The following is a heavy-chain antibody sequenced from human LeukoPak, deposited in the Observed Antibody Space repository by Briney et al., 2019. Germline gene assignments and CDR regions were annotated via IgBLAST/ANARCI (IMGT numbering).Heavy chain of an antibody. CDR1: GFTFSSFP. CDR2: ISYEGTNK. D-gene: IGHD2-15*01. CDR3: ARDDCSGGSCYLDY. J-gene: IGHJ4*02. V-gene: IGHV3-30*04. Sequence: GRSLRLSCAASGFTFSSFPMHWVRQAPGKGLEWVAIISYEGTNKDYPDSLKGRFTISRDNSTNTLYLQMNSLRVEDTAIYYCARDDCSGGSCYLDYWGQGTLVTVSS.